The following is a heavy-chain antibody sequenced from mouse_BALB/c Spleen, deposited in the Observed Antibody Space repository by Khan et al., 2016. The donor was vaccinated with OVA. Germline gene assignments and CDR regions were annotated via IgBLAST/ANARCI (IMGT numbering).Heavy chain of an antibody. CDR2: ISTYYGDS. CDR3: ARGSGNYRFAY. D-gene: IGHD2-1*01. Sequence: QVQLKESGAELVRPGVSVEISCKGSGYIFTDFSMHWVKRSHAKSLEWIGVISTYYGDSIYNQNFKDKATLTVEKSSSTAYMELARLTSEDSAIYYCARGSGNYRFAYWGQGTLVTVSA. CDR1: GYIFTDFS. J-gene: IGHJ3*01. V-gene: IGHV1S137*01.